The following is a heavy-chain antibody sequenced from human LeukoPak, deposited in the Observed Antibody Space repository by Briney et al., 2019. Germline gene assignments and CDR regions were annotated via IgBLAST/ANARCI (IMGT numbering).Heavy chain of an antibody. CDR3: AKDQGGRYSSRRGFDY. V-gene: IGHV3-30*02. D-gene: IGHD6-13*01. Sequence: GGSLRLSCAASGFTFSNYGMHWVRQAPGKGLEWVAFIRYDGSNKYYADSVKGRFAISRDNSKSTLYLQMNSLRPEDTAVYYCAKDQGGRYSSRRGFDYWGQGTLVTVSS. CDR1: GFTFSNYG. J-gene: IGHJ4*02. CDR2: IRYDGSNK.